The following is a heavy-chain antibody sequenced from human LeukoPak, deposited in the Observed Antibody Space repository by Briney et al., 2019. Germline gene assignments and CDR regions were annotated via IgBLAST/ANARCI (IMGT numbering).Heavy chain of an antibody. CDR2: ISGSGGSA. Sequence: GGSLRLSCAASGFTFSSYAMSWVRQAPGKGLEWVSAISGSGGSAYYADSVKGRFTISRDNSKNTLYLQMNSLRAEDTAVYYCAKMNYYYYYGMDVWGQGTTVTVSS. CDR1: GFTFSSYA. CDR3: AKMNYYYYYGMDV. J-gene: IGHJ6*02. V-gene: IGHV3-23*01.